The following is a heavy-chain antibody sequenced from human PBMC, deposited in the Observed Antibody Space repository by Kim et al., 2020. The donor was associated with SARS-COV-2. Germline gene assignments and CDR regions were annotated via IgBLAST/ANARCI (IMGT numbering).Heavy chain of an antibody. Sequence: GGSLRLSCSGSGFTFSEYAIHWVRRAPGKGLEYVSATTRSGDGSFYADSVEGRFTVSRDNSKNTHYLQMNSLRVEDTSVYYCVKYGRSYGAVLWGQGTLVTVSS. CDR2: TTRSGDGS. CDR3: VKYGRSYGAVL. CDR1: GFTFSEYA. V-gene: IGHV3-64D*06. D-gene: IGHD5-18*01. J-gene: IGHJ4*02.